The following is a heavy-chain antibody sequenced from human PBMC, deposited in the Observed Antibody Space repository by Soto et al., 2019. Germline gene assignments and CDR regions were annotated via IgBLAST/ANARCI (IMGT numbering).Heavy chain of an antibody. D-gene: IGHD5-12*01. V-gene: IGHV1-2*02. Sequence: QVQLVQSGAEVKKPGASVKVSCKASGYTFTGYYMHWVRQAPGQGLEWMGWINPNSGCTNYAQKFQDRVTTTRETSISTAYMELSRLRSDDTAVYYCARDKDPLRDGYTLHWFAPWGQGTLVTVSS. CDR1: GYTFTGYY. CDR2: INPNSGCT. CDR3: ARDKDPLRDGYTLHWFAP. J-gene: IGHJ5*02.